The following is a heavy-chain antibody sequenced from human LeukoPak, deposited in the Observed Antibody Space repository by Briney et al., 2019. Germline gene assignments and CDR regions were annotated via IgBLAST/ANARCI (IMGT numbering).Heavy chain of an antibody. D-gene: IGHD5/OR15-5a*01. CDR1: DYSIRSGYGYY. CDR2: IYHSRIT. Sequence: SETLSLTCTVSDYSIRSGYGYYWGWIRQPPGKGLEWIGNIYHSRITYYNHFNSSLKSRVTISIDTSKNQFSLRLTSVTAAGTAVYFCATLVSTRYYFDYWGQGTLVTVSS. V-gene: IGHV4-38-2*02. CDR3: ATLVSTRYYFDY. J-gene: IGHJ4*02.